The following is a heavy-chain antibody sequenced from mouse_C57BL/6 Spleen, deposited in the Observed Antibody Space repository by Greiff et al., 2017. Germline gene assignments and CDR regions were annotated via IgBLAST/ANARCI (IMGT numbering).Heavy chain of an antibody. Sequence: QVQLQQSGAELMKPGASVKLSCKATGYTFTGYWIEWVKQRPGHGLEWIGEILPGSGSTNYNEKFKGKATFTADTSANTAYMQHSSLTTEDSAIYYCARTGITTVVATDAMDYWGQGTSVTVSS. CDR1: GYTFTGYW. CDR3: ARTGITTVVATDAMDY. CDR2: ILPGSGST. D-gene: IGHD1-1*01. V-gene: IGHV1-9*01. J-gene: IGHJ4*01.